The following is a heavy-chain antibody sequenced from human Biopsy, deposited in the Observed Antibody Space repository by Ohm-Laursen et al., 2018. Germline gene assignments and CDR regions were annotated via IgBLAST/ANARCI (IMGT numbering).Heavy chain of an antibody. V-gene: IGHV4-31*03. Sequence: SQTLSLTCTVSGVSINGGRYYWNWIRHHPGKGLEWIGNIFHSANTYYNPSLKSRVAISVDTSKNQFSLKLSSVTAADTAVYYCARLGSGDYFPTFFDFWGQGALVTVSS. CDR3: ARLGSGDYFPTFFDF. J-gene: IGHJ4*02. D-gene: IGHD5-12*01. CDR2: IFHSANT. CDR1: GVSINGGRYY.